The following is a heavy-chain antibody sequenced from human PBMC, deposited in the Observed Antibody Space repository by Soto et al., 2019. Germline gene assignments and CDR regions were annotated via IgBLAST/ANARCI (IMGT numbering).Heavy chain of an antibody. Sequence: LIHPTQTLTLTCNFSGFSLITSGMRVSWIRQPPGKALEWLARIDWDDDKFYSTSLKTRLTISKDTSKNQVVLTMTNMDPVDTATYYCARTLSSVYGMDVWGQGTTVIVSS. V-gene: IGHV2-70*04. CDR1: GFSLITSGMR. J-gene: IGHJ6*02. CDR2: IDWDDDK. D-gene: IGHD3-22*01. CDR3: ARTLSSVYGMDV.